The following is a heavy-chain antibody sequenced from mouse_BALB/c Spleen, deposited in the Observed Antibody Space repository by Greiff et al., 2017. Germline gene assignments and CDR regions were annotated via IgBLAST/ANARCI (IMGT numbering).Heavy chain of an antibody. D-gene: IGHD2-1*01. CDR3: ARSHGNYAMDY. CDR2: ILPGSGST. CDR1: GYTFSSYW. V-gene: IGHV1-9*01. Sequence: VQRVESGAELMKPGASVKISCKATGYTFSSYWIEWVKQRPGHGLEWIGEILPGSGSTNYNEKFKGKATFTADTSSNTAYMQLSSLTSEDSAVYYCARSHGNYAMDYWGQGTSVTVSS. J-gene: IGHJ4*01.